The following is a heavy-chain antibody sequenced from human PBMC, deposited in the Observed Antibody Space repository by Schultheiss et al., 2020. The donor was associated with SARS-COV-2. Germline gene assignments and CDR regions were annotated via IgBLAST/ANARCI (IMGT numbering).Heavy chain of an antibody. CDR1: GGSISSYY. V-gene: IGHV4-59*12. Sequence: SETLSLTCTVSGGSISSYYWSWIRQPAGKGLEWIGYIYYSGSTNYNPSLKSRVTISVDTSKNQFSLKLSSVTAADTAVYYCARGISGWYPFYYFDYWGQGTLVTVSS. D-gene: IGHD6-19*01. CDR3: ARGISGWYPFYYFDY. CDR2: IYYSGST. J-gene: IGHJ4*02.